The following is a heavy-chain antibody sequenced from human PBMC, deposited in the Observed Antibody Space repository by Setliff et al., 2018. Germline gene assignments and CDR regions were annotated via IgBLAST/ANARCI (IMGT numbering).Heavy chain of an antibody. Sequence: SETLSLTCSVSGGSISSGSYYWGWIRQSPGKGLEWIGSMYYSGSTYYNPSLKGRVTLSPDTSKNQFHLTVKSVTEADTAVYYFRLAHCSTTSCEEALDYWSQGTLVTVSS. CDR2: MYYSGST. CDR3: RLAHCSTTSCEEALDY. CDR1: GGSISSGSYY. J-gene: IGHJ4*02. V-gene: IGHV4-39*06. D-gene: IGHD2-2*01.